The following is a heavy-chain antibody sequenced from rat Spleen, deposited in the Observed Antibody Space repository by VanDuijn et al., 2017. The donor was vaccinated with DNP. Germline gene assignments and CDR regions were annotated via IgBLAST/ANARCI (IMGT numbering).Heavy chain of an antibody. V-gene: IGHV2-15*01. CDR3: VRSLTGSD. D-gene: IGHD5-1*01. Sequence: QVQLKESGPGLVQSSQTLSLTCTVSGFSLTSYSVGWVRQPPGKGLEWIGGIWSGGSTDYNSALKSRLSISRDTSKSQVLLKMNSLQTEDTAMYFCVRSLTGSDWGQGLMVTVSS. J-gene: IGHJ2*01. CDR1: GFSLTSYS. CDR2: IWSGGST.